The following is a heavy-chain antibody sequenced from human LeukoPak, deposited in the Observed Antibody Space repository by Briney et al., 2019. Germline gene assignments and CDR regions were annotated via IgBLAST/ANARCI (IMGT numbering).Heavy chain of an antibody. V-gene: IGHV3-48*03. J-gene: IGHJ6*03. CDR1: GFTFSSYE. CDR3: AREWSAGTLYYYYYMDV. CDR2: ISSSGSTI. D-gene: IGHD6-13*01. Sequence: PGGSLRLSCAASGFTFSSYEMNWVRQAPGKGLEWVSYISSSGSTIYYADSVKGRFTISRDNAKNSLYLQMNSLRAEDTVVYYCAREWSAGTLYYYYYMDVWGKGTTVTITS.